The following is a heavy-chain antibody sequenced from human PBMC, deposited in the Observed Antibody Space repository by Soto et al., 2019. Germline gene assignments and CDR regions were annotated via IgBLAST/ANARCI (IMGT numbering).Heavy chain of an antibody. CDR3: ARDSVESVVLVPAGLAS. CDR1: GSTFSNYG. J-gene: IGHJ5*02. V-gene: IGHV3-30*03. CDR2: ISYDGVNR. D-gene: IGHD2-8*02. Sequence: QVQLVESGGGAVQPGRSLRLSCVASGSTFSNYGMHWVRQAPGKGLEWVAGISYDGVNRNYKDSVKGRFTISRDNSKNTLSLQMNSLRGEDTAGYDCARDSVESVVLVPAGLASWGQGSRVTVSS.